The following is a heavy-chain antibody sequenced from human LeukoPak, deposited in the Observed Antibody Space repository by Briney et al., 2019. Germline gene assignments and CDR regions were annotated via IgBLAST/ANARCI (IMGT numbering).Heavy chain of an antibody. CDR2: ISYDGSNK. CDR3: AKDMEGSVADYFDY. Sequence: GGSLRLSCAASGFTFSSYGMHWVRQAPGKGLEWVAVISYDGSNKYYADSVKGRFTISRDNSKNTLYLQMNSLRAEDTAVYYCAKDMEGSVADYFDYWGQGTLVTVSS. J-gene: IGHJ4*02. CDR1: GFTFSSYG. D-gene: IGHD3-10*01. V-gene: IGHV3-30*18.